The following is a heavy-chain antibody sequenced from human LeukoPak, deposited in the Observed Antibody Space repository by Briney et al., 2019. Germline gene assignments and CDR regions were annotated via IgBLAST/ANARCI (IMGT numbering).Heavy chain of an antibody. CDR1: GFTFSSYW. V-gene: IGHV3-74*01. J-gene: IGHJ4*02. CDR3: AKGHGDYIDY. CDR2: INSDGSST. Sequence: PGGSLRLSCSASGFTFSSYWMHWVRQAPEKGLVWVSRINSDGSSTIYADSVKGRFTISRDNAKNTLYLQMNSLRAEDTAVYYCAKGHGDYIDYWGQGTLVTVSS. D-gene: IGHD4-17*01.